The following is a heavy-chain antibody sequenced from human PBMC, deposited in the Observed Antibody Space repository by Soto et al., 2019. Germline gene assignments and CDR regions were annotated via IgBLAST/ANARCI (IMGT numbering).Heavy chain of an antibody. V-gene: IGHV3-23*01. CDR1: GFTFSTYA. Sequence: GGSLRLSCAASGFTFSTYAMSWVRQGPGKGLEWVSGISGSGDNTYYADSVKGRFTISRDNSKNTLYLQMNSLRAEDTAVYYCAVRRIGSYFDSWGQGTLVTVSS. D-gene: IGHD3-10*01. CDR2: ISGSGDNT. CDR3: AVRRIGSYFDS. J-gene: IGHJ4*02.